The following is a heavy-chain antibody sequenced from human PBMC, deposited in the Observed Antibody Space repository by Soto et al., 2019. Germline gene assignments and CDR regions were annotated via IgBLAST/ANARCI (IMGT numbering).Heavy chain of an antibody. V-gene: IGHV4-59*01. CDR1: GGSISSYY. J-gene: IGHJ4*02. CDR3: ARGGYYDSSGYYYQRFDY. D-gene: IGHD3-22*01. Sequence: QVQLQESGPGLVKPSETLSLTCTVSGGSISSYYWSWIRQPPGKGLEWIGYIYYSGSTNYNPSLNSRVTISVDTSKNQFSLKLSSVTAADTAVYYCARGGYYDSSGYYYQRFDYWGQGTLVTVSS. CDR2: IYYSGST.